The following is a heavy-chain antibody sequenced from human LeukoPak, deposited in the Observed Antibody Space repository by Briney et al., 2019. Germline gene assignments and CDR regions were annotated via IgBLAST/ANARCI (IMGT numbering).Heavy chain of an antibody. D-gene: IGHD6-13*01. V-gene: IGHV1-18*01. CDR2: ISGYNGNT. Sequence: ASVKVSCKASGYTFTSYAISWVRQAPGQGLEWMGWISGYNGNTNYAQKFQGRVTITTDESTSTAYMELSSLRSEDTAVYYCARVNPSYSSSREYWYFDLWGRGTLVTVSS. CDR3: ARVNPSYSSSREYWYFDL. J-gene: IGHJ2*01. CDR1: GYTFTSYA.